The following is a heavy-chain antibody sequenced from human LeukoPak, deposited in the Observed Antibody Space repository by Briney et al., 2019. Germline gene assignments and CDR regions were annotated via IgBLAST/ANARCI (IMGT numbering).Heavy chain of an antibody. D-gene: IGHD1-26*01. V-gene: IGHV3-33*08. CDR2: VWSDAKNK. CDR1: GFTFSSYA. J-gene: IGHJ4*02. Sequence: GSLRLSCAASGFTFSSYAMSWVRQAPGKGLEWVAVVWSDAKNKYYADSVKGRFTLSRDNFKTMVYLQMSSLRAEDTAIYYCTRATTNYFDYWGQGTLVTVSS. CDR3: TRATTNYFDY.